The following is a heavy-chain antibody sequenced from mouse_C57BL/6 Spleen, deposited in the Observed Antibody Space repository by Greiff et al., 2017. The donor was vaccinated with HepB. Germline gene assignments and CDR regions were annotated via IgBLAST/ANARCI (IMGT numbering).Heavy chain of an antibody. CDR2: INPGSGGT. J-gene: IGHJ4*01. CDR3: ARRDFFYAMDY. CDR1: GYAFTNYL. Sequence: VKLMESGAELVRPGTSVKVSCKASGYAFTNYLIEWVKQRPGQGLEWIGVINPGSGGTNYNEKFKGKATLTADKSSSTAYMQLSSLTSEDSAVYFCARRDFFYAMDYWGQGTSVTVSS. V-gene: IGHV1-54*01.